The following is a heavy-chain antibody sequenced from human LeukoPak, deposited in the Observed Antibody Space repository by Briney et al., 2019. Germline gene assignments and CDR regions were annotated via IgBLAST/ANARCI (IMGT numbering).Heavy chain of an antibody. CDR3: AREEPGDLGQAFHY. D-gene: IGHD7-27*01. CDR2: ISSSSSTI. V-gene: IGHV3-48*01. CDR1: GFTFSSYS. J-gene: IGHJ4*02. Sequence: GGSLRLSCAASGFTFSSYSMNWVRQAPGKGLEWVSYISSSSSTIYYADSVKGRFTISRDNAKNSLYLQMNSLRVDDTAVYYCAREEPGDLGQAFHYWGQGTLVTVPS.